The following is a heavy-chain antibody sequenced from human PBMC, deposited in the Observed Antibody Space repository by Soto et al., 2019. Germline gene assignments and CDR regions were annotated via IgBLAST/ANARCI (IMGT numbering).Heavy chain of an antibody. CDR1: GGTFSSYA. D-gene: IGHD6-6*01. Sequence: QVQLVQSGAEVKKPGSSVKVSCKASGGTFSSYAISWVRQAPGQGLAWIGGIIPIFGTANYAKKFQGRVTITADESTSTAYMELSSLRSEDTAVYYCARVESIAGPGGYYYYGMDVWGQGTTVTVSS. CDR2: IIPIFGTA. J-gene: IGHJ6*02. V-gene: IGHV1-69*01. CDR3: ARVESIAGPGGYYYYGMDV.